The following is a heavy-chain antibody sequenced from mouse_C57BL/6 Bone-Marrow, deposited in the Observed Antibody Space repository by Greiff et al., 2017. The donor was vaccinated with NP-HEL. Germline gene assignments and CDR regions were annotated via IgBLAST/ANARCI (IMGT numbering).Heavy chain of an antibody. CDR3: ARSIYYDYADDPFYAMDY. CDR2: IRNKANGYTT. Sequence: EVQLVESGGGLVQPGGSLSLSCAASGFTFTDYYMSWVRQTPGKALEWLVFIRNKANGYTTEYSASVKGRFTIYRDNSQSILYLQMNALRAEDSATYYCARSIYYDYADDPFYAMDYWGQGTSVTVSS. V-gene: IGHV7-3*01. J-gene: IGHJ4*01. D-gene: IGHD2-4*01. CDR1: GFTFTDYY.